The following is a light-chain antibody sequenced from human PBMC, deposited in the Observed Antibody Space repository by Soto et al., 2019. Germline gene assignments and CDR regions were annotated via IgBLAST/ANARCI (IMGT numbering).Light chain of an antibody. J-gene: IGKJ2*01. CDR1: QSIGSW. Sequence: DIQMTQSPSTLSASVGDRVTITCRASQSIGSWLAWYQQKPGKAPKLLIYDASNRATGVPARFSGSGSGTDFTLTISSLEPEDFAVYYCQQRSNWPQTFGQGTKVDIK. CDR3: QQRSNWPQT. V-gene: IGKV1-5*01. CDR2: DAS.